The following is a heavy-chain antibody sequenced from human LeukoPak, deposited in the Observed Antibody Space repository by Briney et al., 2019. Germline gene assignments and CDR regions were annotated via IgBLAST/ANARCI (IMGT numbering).Heavy chain of an antibody. CDR1: GYTFTDYY. Sequence: ASVKVSCKTSGYTFTDYYIHWVRQAPGQGLEWMGWMNPKSGDTKSAQKLQGRVTLTRDTSINTAHMELTSLRPDDTALYYCARVGQHTDAVVVPAARSDLGTFDYWGQGSLVTVSS. CDR3: ARVGQHTDAVVVPAARSDLGTFDY. V-gene: IGHV1-2*02. J-gene: IGHJ4*02. CDR2: MNPKSGDT. D-gene: IGHD2-2*01.